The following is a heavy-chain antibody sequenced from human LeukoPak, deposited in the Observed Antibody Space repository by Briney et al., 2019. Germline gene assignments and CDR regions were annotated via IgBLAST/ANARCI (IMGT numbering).Heavy chain of an antibody. CDR3: AKNRGHCVDGVCHNYYYMDV. CDR2: VSGSAGRT. D-gene: IGHD2-8*02. CDR1: GFTFSSFA. V-gene: IGHV3-23*01. Sequence: QAGGSLRLSCAASGFTFSSFAMTWVRQAPGRGLEWVSTVSGSAGRTDYADSVKGRFTISRDNLKNTLYLQMNGLRAEDTAVYYCAKNRGHCVDGVCHNYYYMDVWGRGTTVTVSS. J-gene: IGHJ6*03.